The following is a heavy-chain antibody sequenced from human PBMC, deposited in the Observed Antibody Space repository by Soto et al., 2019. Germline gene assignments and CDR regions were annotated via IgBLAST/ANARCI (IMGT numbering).Heavy chain of an antibody. J-gene: IGHJ4*02. D-gene: IGHD6-13*01. V-gene: IGHV4-34*01. Sequence: SETLSLTCAVYGGSFSGYYWSWIRQPPGKGLEWIGEINHSGSTNYNPSLKSRVTISVDTSKNQFSLKLSSVTAADTAVYYCARGEAAAGEYDYWGQGTLVTVSS. CDR3: ARGEAAAGEYDY. CDR2: INHSGST. CDR1: GGSFSGYY.